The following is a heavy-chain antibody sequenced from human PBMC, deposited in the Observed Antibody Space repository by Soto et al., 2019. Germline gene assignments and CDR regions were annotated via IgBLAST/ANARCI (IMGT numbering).Heavy chain of an antibody. J-gene: IGHJ5*02. D-gene: IGHD5-12*01. V-gene: IGHV1-69*12. CDR2: IIPIVGTA. CDR3: ARVISLVPSLRGWFDP. CDR1: GGTFSSYA. Sequence: QVQLVQSGAEVKKPGSSVKVSCKASGGTFSSYAISWVRQAPGQGLEWMGGIIPIVGTANYAQKFQGRVRINADESTSTAYMELSSLRSEDTAVYYCARVISLVPSLRGWFDPWGQGTLVTVSS.